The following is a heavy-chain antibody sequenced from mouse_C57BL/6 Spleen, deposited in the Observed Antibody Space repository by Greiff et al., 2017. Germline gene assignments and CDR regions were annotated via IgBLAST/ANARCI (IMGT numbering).Heavy chain of an antibody. D-gene: IGHD2-2*01. CDR2: IDPENGDT. J-gene: IGHJ4*01. CDR1: GFNIKDDY. CDR3: TLSTMVTRAMDY. Sequence: VQLQQSGAELVRPGASVKLSCTASGFNIKDDYMHWVKQRPEQGLEWIGWIDPENGDTEYASKFQGKATITADTSSNPAYLQLSSLTSEDTAGYYCTLSTMVTRAMDYWGQGTSVTVSS. V-gene: IGHV14-4*01.